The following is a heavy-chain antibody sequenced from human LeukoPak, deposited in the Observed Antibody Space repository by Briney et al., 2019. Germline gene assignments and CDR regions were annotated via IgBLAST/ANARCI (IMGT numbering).Heavy chain of an antibody. V-gene: IGHV3-30-3*01. CDR1: GFTFSTYA. CDR2: ILYDGNNK. CDR3: AKDSRNYYGSGSYSDY. J-gene: IGHJ4*02. Sequence: PGGSLRLSCVASGFTFSTYAMHWVRQAPGKGLEWVAVILYDGNNKYYADSVKGRFTISRDNSKDTLYLQMNSLRAEDTATYYCAKDSRNYYGSGSYSDYWGQGTLVTVSS. D-gene: IGHD3-10*01.